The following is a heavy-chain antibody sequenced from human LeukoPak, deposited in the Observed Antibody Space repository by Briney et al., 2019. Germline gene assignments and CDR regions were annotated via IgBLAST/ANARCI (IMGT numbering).Heavy chain of an antibody. J-gene: IGHJ4*02. CDR3: ASYDILTGYYACY. D-gene: IGHD3-9*01. Sequence: PSETLSLTCAVYGGSFSGYYWSWIRQPPGKGLEWIGEINHSGSTNYNPSLKSRVTISVDTSKNQFSLKLSSVTAADTAVYYCASYDILTGYYACYWGQGTLVTVSS. CDR1: GGSFSGYY. CDR2: INHSGST. V-gene: IGHV4-34*01.